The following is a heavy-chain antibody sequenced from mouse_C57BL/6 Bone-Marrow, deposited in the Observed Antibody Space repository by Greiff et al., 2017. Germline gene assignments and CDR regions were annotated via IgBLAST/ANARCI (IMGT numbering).Heavy chain of an antibody. V-gene: IGHV5-17*01. CDR1: GFTFSDYG. J-gene: IGHJ4*01. D-gene: IGHD5-5*01. CDR3: ARQDYPYAIDY. Sequence: EVQLQQSGGGLVKPGGSLKLSCAASGFTFSDYGMHWVRQAPEQGLEWVAYISSGSSTIYYADTVKGRFTISRDNATNTLFLQMTSLRSEDTAMYYCARQDYPYAIDYWGQGTSVTVSS. CDR2: ISSGSSTI.